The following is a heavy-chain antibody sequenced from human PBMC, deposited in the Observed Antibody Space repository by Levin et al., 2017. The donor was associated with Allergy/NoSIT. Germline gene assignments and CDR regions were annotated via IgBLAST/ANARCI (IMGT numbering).Heavy chain of an antibody. J-gene: IGHJ4*02. V-gene: IGHV3-23*01. CDR3: AKGSYGCAGTCYARLGN. CDR2: ISESGGTT. D-gene: IGHD2-15*01. CDR1: GFTFSSDV. Sequence: GGSLRLSCAASGFTFSSDVMSWVRQAPGKGLEWVSGISESGGTTYYADSVKGRFTISRDNSKNTLYLEMNSLRAEDTAVYYCAKGSYGCAGTCYARLGNWGQGTLVTVSS.